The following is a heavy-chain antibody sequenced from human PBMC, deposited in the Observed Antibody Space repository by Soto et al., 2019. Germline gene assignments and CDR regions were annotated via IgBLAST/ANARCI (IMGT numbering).Heavy chain of an antibody. CDR2: ISGSGGST. Sequence: GGFLRLSCAASGFTFSSYGRSWVRQAPEKGQEWVSAISGSGGSTYYADSVKGRFTISRGNSKNTLYLQMNSLRAEDTAVFYCAKEAILKYYYDSSGYPFDYWGQGTLVTVSS. V-gene: IGHV3-23*01. J-gene: IGHJ4*02. D-gene: IGHD3-22*01. CDR3: AKEAILKYYYDSSGYPFDY. CDR1: GFTFSSYG.